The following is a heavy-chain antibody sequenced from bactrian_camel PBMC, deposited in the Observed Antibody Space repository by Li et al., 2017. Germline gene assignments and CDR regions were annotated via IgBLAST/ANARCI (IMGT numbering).Heavy chain of an antibody. CDR3: AADFRGDSRSRPSNYRC. Sequence: HVQLVESGGGSVQAGGSLRLSCAASGRTYSNWCMGWFRQAPGKEREGVATLDSSGRTDYADSVKGRFAISLDNTKKAVYLQMNSLKPDDTAMYFCAADFRGDSRSRPSNYRCWGQGTQVTVS. CDR2: LDSSGRT. CDR1: GRTYSNWC. J-gene: IGHJ6*01. V-gene: IGHV3S53*01. D-gene: IGHD2*01.